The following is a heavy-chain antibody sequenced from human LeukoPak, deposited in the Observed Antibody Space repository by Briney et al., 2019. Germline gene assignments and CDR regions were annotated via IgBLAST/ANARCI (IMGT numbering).Heavy chain of an antibody. D-gene: IGHD5/OR15-5a*01. CDR1: GGSISSFY. V-gene: IGHV4-4*07. J-gene: IGHJ2*01. CDR3: ARENVAIVSLYWYLDL. Sequence: SETLSLTCTVSGGSISSFYWSWIRQPAGKGLEWIGRIYASGSTNYNSSLKSRVTMSVDTSKNQFSLKLSSVTAADTAVYYCARENVAIVSLYWYLDLWGRGSLVTVSS. CDR2: IYASGST.